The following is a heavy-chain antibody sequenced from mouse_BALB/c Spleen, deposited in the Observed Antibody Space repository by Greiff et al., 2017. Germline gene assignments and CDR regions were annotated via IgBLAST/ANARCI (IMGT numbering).Heavy chain of an antibody. D-gene: IGHD2-14*01. J-gene: IGHJ4*01. CDR1: GDSITSGY. Sequence: VQLKESGPSLVKPSQTLSLTCSVTGDSITSGYWNWIRKFPGNKLEYMGYISYSGSTYYNPSLKSRISITRDTSKNQYYLQLNSVTTEDTATYYCARWDYRYPYYAMDYWGQGTSVTVSS. V-gene: IGHV3-8*02. CDR2: ISYSGST. CDR3: ARWDYRYPYYAMDY.